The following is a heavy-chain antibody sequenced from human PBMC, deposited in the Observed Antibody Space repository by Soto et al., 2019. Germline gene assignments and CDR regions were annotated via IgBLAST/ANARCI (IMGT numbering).Heavy chain of an antibody. V-gene: IGHV4-30-4*01. CDR2: IYYSGST. CDR1: GGSISSGDYY. CDR3: ARDLGYSDTSAPGGGLVS. D-gene: IGHD3-22*01. J-gene: IGHJ5*02. Sequence: QVQLQESGPGLVKPSQTLSLTCTVSGGSISSGDYYWSWIRQPPGKGLEWIGYIYYSGSTYYTPSLNSQVAMTRDTSRNPFSLNLSSVTAADTAVYYCARDLGYSDTSAPGGGLVSWGQGTLVTVSS.